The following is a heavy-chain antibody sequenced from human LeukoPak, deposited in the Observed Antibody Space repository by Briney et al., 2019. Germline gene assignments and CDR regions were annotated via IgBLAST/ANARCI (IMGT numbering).Heavy chain of an antibody. CDR1: GGSISSGDSY. Sequence: PSETLSLTCTVSGGSISSGDSYWTWIRQPPGKGLEWIGNIYYSGSTYYNPSLKSRVIISVDTSKNQFSLKLSSVTAADTALYYCARHNNYDYIWGSYRPTGGFDYWGQGTLDTVSS. J-gene: IGHJ4*02. V-gene: IGHV4-30-4*01. D-gene: IGHD3-16*02. CDR3: ARHNNYDYIWGSYRPTGGFDY. CDR2: IYYSGST.